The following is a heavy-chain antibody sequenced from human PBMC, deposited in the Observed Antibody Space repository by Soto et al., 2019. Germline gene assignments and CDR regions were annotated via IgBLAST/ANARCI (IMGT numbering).Heavy chain of an antibody. CDR1: GYTFTSYA. CDR3: ARSPKMDSGYTWGMDYYYYYGMDV. Sequence: QVQLVQSGAEVKKPGASVKVSCKASGYTFTSYAMHWVRQAPGQRLEWMGWINAGNGNTKYSQKFQGRVTITRDTSASTAYMELSSLRSEDTAVYYCARSPKMDSGYTWGMDYYYYYGMDVWGQGTTVTVSS. V-gene: IGHV1-3*01. CDR2: INAGNGNT. J-gene: IGHJ6*02. D-gene: IGHD3-22*01.